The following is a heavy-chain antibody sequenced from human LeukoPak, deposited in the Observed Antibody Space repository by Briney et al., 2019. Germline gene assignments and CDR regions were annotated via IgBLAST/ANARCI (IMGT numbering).Heavy chain of an antibody. CDR1: GGSLSSYY. J-gene: IGHJ4*02. D-gene: IGHD6-13*01. Sequence: PSETLSLTCTVSGGSLSSYYWSWIRQPPGKGLEWIGYIYYSGSTNYNPSLKSRVTISVDTSKNQFSLKLSSVTAADTGVYYCAREGLSSHIDYRGKGTLVTVSS. CDR3: AREGLSSHIDY. V-gene: IGHV4-59*01. CDR2: IYYSGST.